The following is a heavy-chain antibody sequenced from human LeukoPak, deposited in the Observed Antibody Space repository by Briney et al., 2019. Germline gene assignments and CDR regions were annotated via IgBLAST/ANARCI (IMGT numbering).Heavy chain of an antibody. CDR1: GGSISSYY. J-gene: IGHJ4*02. D-gene: IGHD6-13*01. CDR3: ARGRNIAAAGTAGDYFDY. V-gene: IGHV4-4*07. CDR2: IYTSGST. Sequence: PSETLSLTCTVSGGSISSYYWSWIREPAGKGLEWIGRIYTSGSTNYNPSLKSRVTMSVDTSKTQFSLKLSSVTAADTAVYYCARGRNIAAAGTAGDYFDYWGQGTLVTVSS.